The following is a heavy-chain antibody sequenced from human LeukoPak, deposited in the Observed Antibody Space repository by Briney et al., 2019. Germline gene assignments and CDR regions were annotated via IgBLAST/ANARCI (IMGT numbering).Heavy chain of an antibody. J-gene: IGHJ4*02. V-gene: IGHV3-7*03. CDR1: GFTFSGYW. CDR3: ASVGGGATLEY. D-gene: IGHD1-26*01. CDR2: IKPDESEK. Sequence: GGSLRLSCATSGFTFSGYWMSWVRQAPGKGLEWGTNIKPDESEKYYVQSVKGRFTVSRDKSKNLVYLQMNSLRVADTAVYYWASVGGGATLEYWGQGTLVTVSS.